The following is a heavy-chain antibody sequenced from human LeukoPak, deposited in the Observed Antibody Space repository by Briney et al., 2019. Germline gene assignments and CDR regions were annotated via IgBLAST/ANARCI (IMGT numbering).Heavy chain of an antibody. CDR2: ISHTGST. CDR1: GGSISSSNW. CDR3: ARAVGATGDY. D-gene: IGHD1-26*01. J-gene: IGHJ4*02. V-gene: IGHV4-4*02. Sequence: PSGTLPLTCAVSGGSISSSNWWSWVRQPPQKGLEWIGEISHTGSTNYNPSLKSRVTIPVDKSKNQFSLKLSSVTAADTALYYCARAVGATGDYWGQGTLVTVSS.